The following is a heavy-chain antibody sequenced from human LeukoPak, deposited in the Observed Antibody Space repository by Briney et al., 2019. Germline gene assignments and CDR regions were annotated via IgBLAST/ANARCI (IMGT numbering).Heavy chain of an antibody. V-gene: IGHV1-69*06. D-gene: IGHD4-17*01. Sequence: SVTVSCMASAGTFSSYAISWVRQAPGQGLEWMGRIIPIFGTANYAQKFQGRVTITADKSTSTAYMELSSLRSEDTAVYYCASVGMTGLTTVTTSGAFDIWGQGTMVTVSS. J-gene: IGHJ3*02. CDR2: IIPIFGTA. CDR1: AGTFSSYA. CDR3: ASVGMTGLTTVTTSGAFDI.